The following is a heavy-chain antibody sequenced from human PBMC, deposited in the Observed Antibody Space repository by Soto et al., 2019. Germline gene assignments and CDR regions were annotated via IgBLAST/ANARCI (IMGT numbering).Heavy chain of an antibody. Sequence: GGSLRLSCAASGFTFSSYAMSWVRQAPGKGLEWVSAISGSGGSTYYADSVKGRFTISRDNSKNTLYLQMNSLRAEDTAVYYCAKAPLWQYGSGSYPPEYYYYYYMDVWGKGTTVTVSS. CDR1: GFTFSSYA. CDR2: ISGSGGST. V-gene: IGHV3-23*01. J-gene: IGHJ6*03. CDR3: AKAPLWQYGSGSYPPEYYYYYYMDV. D-gene: IGHD3-10*01.